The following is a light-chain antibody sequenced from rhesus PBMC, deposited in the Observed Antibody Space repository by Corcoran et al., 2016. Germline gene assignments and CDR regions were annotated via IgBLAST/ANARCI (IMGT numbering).Light chain of an antibody. CDR1: QGITND. CDR3: QHYYTTPWT. Sequence: DIQMTQSPSSLSASVGDRVTITCRASQGITNDLAWYQQKPGETPTLLIYEASSLQSGIPSRFSGIGSGTDCTLTISSLQPEDFATYYFQHYYTTPWTFGQGTKVEIK. V-gene: IGKV1-25*02. CDR2: EAS. J-gene: IGKJ1*01.